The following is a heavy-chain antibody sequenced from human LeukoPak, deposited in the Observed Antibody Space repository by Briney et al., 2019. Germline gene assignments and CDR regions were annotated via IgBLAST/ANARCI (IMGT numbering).Heavy chain of an antibody. D-gene: IGHD5-24*01. CDR1: GFTFSSYS. CDR3: ARVGTRDGYNYGNDY. CDR2: ISSSSSTI. V-gene: IGHV3-48*01. J-gene: IGHJ4*02. Sequence: GGSLRLSCAASGFTFSSYSMNWVRQAPGKGLEWVSYISSSSSTIYYADSVKGRFTISRDNAKNSLYLQMNGLRAEDTAVYYCARVGTRDGYNYGNDYWGQGTLVTVSS.